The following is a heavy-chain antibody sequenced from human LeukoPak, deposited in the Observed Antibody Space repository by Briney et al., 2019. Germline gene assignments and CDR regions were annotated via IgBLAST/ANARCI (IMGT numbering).Heavy chain of an antibody. CDR1: GGSISNYY. Sequence: SETLSLTCTVSGGSISNYYWSWIRQPPGKGLEWMGDIYYSGSTNYNPSLKSRVTISVDTSMNQFSLKLSSVAAADTAVYYCARANYDILTGYSSYYFDYWGQGTLVTVSS. J-gene: IGHJ4*02. D-gene: IGHD3-9*01. CDR2: IYYSGST. V-gene: IGHV4-59*01. CDR3: ARANYDILTGYSSYYFDY.